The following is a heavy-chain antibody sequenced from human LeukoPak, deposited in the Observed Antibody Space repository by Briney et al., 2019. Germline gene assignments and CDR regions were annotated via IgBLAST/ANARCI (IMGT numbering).Heavy chain of an antibody. D-gene: IGHD3-10*01. CDR2: IIPIFGTA. J-gene: IGHJ4*02. V-gene: IGHV1-69*05. CDR3: ARDMYGSGSFDY. Sequence: SVKVSCKASGGTFSSYAISWVRQAPGQGLEWMGRIIPIFGTANYAQKFLGRVTITTDESTSTAYMELSSLRSEDTAVYYCARDMYGSGSFDYWGQGTLVTVSS. CDR1: GGTFSSYA.